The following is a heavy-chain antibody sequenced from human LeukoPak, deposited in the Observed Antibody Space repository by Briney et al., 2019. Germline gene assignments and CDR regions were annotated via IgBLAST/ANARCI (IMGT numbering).Heavy chain of an antibody. CDR1: GGSISSSSYY. J-gene: IGHJ3*02. D-gene: IGHD2-15*01. CDR2: IYYSRST. CDR3: AMTLGYCSGGSCYWAAFDI. V-gene: IGHV4-39*01. Sequence: SETLSLTCTVSGGSISSSSYYWGWIRQPPGKGLEWIGSIYYSRSTYYNPSLKSRVTISVDTSKNQFSLKLSSVTAADTAVYYCAMTLGYCSGGSCYWAAFDIWGQGTMVTVSS.